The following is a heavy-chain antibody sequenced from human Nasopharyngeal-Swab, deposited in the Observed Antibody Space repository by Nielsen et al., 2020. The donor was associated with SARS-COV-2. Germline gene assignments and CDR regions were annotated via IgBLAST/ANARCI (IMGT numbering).Heavy chain of an antibody. V-gene: IGHV3-43D*03. CDR1: GFTFHDFA. CDR2: ITSDGDTT. J-gene: IGHJ4*02. D-gene: IGHD3-3*01. Sequence: GALKISCAASGFTFHDFAMHWVRQAPGKGLEWVSLITSDGDTTLYADSVKGRFTISRDNSRNSLYLQMNSLRLEDTAFYYCAKPTIFGAEIDYWGQGTLVTVSS. CDR3: AKPTIFGAEIDY.